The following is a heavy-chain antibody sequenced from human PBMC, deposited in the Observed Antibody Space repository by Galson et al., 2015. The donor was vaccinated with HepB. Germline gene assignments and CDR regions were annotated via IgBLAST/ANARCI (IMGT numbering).Heavy chain of an antibody. CDR3: ARRISLVRGIITKPDYYYGMDV. V-gene: IGHV3-7*03. Sequence: SLRLSCAASGFTFSSYWMNWVRRAPGKGLEWVAHINQGGSSKYYVDSVKGRFTISRDNAKDSVYLQLDSLRAEDTAVYYCARRISLVRGIITKPDYYYGMDVWGQGTTVTVAS. CDR1: GFTFSSYW. D-gene: IGHD3-10*01. J-gene: IGHJ6*02. CDR2: INQGGSSK.